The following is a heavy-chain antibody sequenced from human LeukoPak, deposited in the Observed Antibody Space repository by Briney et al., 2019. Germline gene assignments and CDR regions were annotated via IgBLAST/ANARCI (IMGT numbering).Heavy chain of an antibody. J-gene: IGHJ1*01. Sequence: GGSLRLSCAASGFTISSYGMHWVRQAPGKGLEWVAFIRYDGSNKYYADSVKGRFTISRDNSKNTLYLQMNSLRAEDTAVYYCAYMLLFGVVIRPEYFQHWGQGTLVTVSS. CDR1: GFTISSYG. CDR2: IRYDGSNK. D-gene: IGHD3-3*01. V-gene: IGHV3-30*02. CDR3: AYMLLFGVVIRPEYFQH.